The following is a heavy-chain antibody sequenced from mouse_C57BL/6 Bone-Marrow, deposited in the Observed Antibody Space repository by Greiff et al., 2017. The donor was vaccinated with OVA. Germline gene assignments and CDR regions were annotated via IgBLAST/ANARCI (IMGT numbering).Heavy chain of an antibody. Sequence: VQLQQSGPELVKPGASVKISCKASGYAFSSSWMNWVKQRPGKGLEWIGRIYPGDGDTNYNGKFKGKATLTADKSSSTAYMQLSSLTSEDSAVYFCAREEGTPFDYWGQGTTLTVSS. V-gene: IGHV1-82*01. D-gene: IGHD3-3*01. CDR3: AREEGTPFDY. CDR1: GYAFSSSW. CDR2: IYPGDGDT. J-gene: IGHJ2*01.